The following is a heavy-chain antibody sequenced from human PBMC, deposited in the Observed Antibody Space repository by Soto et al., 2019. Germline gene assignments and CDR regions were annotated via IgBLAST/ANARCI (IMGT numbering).Heavy chain of an antibody. V-gene: IGHV3-23*01. J-gene: IGHJ6*02. Sequence: EVQLLESGGDLVQPGGSLRLSCAASGFTFSKFVMRWVRQTPGKGLEWVSTITETGGDTYHTDSVKGRFTISRDNSKNTLYLQMTSLRAEDTALYYCTKASPDRHHMDVWGQGTTVTVSS. CDR1: GFTFSKFV. CDR3: TKASPDRHHMDV. CDR2: ITETGGDT.